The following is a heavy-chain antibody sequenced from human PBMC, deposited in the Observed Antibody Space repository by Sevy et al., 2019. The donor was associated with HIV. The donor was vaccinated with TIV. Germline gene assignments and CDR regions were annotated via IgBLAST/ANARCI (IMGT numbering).Heavy chain of an antibody. CDR1: GFTFSSYG. D-gene: IGHD5-12*01. CDR3: AREGRDGYNPFFDY. J-gene: IGHJ4*02. Sequence: GGSLRLSCAASGFTFSSYGMHWVRQAPGKGLEWMAVIWYDGSNKYYADSVKGRFTISRDNSKNTLYLQMNSLRAEDTAVYYCAREGRDGYNPFFDYWGQGTLVTVSS. V-gene: IGHV3-33*01. CDR2: IWYDGSNK.